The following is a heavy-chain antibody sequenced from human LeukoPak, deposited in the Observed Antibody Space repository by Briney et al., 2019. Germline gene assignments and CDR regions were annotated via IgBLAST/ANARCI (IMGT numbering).Heavy chain of an antibody. CDR1: GVSISSIHSY. V-gene: IGHV4-39*01. J-gene: IGHJ6*03. Sequence: SEALSLTCTVSGVSISSIHSYWGWIRQTPGKGLEWIGSIYYSGSTYYNLSLKSRVTISVDTSKNQFSLKLSSVTAADTAVYYCARHGHSGRYYMDVWGKGTTVTVSS. CDR2: IYYSGST. D-gene: IGHD1-26*01. CDR3: ARHGHSGRYYMDV.